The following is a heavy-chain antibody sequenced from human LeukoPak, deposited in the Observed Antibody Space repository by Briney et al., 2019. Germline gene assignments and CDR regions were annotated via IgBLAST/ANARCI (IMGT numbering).Heavy chain of an antibody. CDR3: ARDNNARLERRYYYYYMDV. J-gene: IGHJ6*03. V-gene: IGHV4-59*01. CDR2: IYYSGST. D-gene: IGHD1-1*01. Sequence: PSETLSLTCTVSGGSISSYYWSWIRQPPGKGLEWIGYIYYSGSTNYNPSLKSRVTISVDTSKNQFSLKLSSVTAADTAVYYCARDNNARLERRYYYYYMDVWGKGTTVTVSS. CDR1: GGSISSYY.